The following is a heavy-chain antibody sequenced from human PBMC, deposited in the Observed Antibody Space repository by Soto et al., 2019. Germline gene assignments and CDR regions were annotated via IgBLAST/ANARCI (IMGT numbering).Heavy chain of an antibody. J-gene: IGHJ6*02. CDR2: IYYSGST. V-gene: IGHV4-59*12. Sequence: SETLSLTCAVSGGSISSYYWSWIRQPPGKGLEWIGYIYYSGSTNYNPSLKSRVTISVDTSKNQFSLELSSVTAADTAVDWCARGWSIADLYYGMDVWGQGTTVTVSS. CDR1: GGSISSYY. D-gene: IGHD6-6*01. CDR3: ARGWSIADLYYGMDV.